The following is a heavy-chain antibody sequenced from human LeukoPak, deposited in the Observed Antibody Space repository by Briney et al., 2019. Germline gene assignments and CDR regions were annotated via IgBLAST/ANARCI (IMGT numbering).Heavy chain of an antibody. CDR3: ARVRDYYYMDV. Sequence: GGSLRLSCVASGFTFSDYYMDWVRQAPGKGLEWVGRTKNRANSYTTYYAASVKGRFTISRDDSKNSLYLQMSSLKTEDTAVYFCARVRDYYYMDVWGKGTTVTVSS. J-gene: IGHJ6*03. CDR2: TKNRANSYTT. CDR1: GFTFSDYY. V-gene: IGHV3-72*01.